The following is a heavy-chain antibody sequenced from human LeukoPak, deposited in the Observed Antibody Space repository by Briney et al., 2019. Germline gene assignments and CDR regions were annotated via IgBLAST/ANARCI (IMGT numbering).Heavy chain of an antibody. CDR2: ISGSGGST. CDR1: GFTFSSYA. D-gene: IGHD6-6*01. J-gene: IGHJ4*02. V-gene: IGHV3-23*01. Sequence: GGSLRLSCAASGFTFSSYAMSWVRQAPRKGLEWVSAISGSGGSTYYADSVKGRFTISRDNSKNTLYLQMNSLRAEDTAVYYCAKAGDSSSSPLFLDWGQGTLVTVSS. CDR3: AKAGDSSSSPLFLD.